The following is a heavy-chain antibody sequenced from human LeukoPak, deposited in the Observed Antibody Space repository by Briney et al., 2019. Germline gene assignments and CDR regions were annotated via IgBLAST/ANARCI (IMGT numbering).Heavy chain of an antibody. J-gene: IGHJ6*02. V-gene: IGHV1-18*01. CDR1: GYTFTSYG. CDR2: ISAYNGNT. CDR3: ATGLSSWVDYYYYGMDV. Sequence: ASVKVSCKASGYTFTSYGISWVRQAPGQGLEWMGWISAYNGNTNYAQKLQGRVTMTTDTSTSTAYMELRSLRSEDTAVYYCATGLSSWVDYYYYGMDVWGQGTTVTVSS. D-gene: IGHD6-13*01.